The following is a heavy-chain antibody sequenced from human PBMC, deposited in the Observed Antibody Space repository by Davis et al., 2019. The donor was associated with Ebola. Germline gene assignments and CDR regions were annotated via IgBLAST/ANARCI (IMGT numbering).Heavy chain of an antibody. J-gene: IGHJ4*02. CDR2: INHSGST. Sequence: PSETLSLSCAVYAGSFSGYYWSWIRQPPGKGLEWIGEINHSGSTKFNPSLKSRVTMSVDTSKNQFSLKVNYVTAADTAVYYCARIGAHYDSLTGHFSPHDLDYWGQGTLVTVSS. V-gene: IGHV4-34*01. CDR1: AGSFSGYY. CDR3: ARIGAHYDSLTGHFSPHDLDY. D-gene: IGHD3-9*01.